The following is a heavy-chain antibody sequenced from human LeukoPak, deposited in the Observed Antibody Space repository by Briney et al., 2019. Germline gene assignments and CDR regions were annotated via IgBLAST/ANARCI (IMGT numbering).Heavy chain of an antibody. CDR1: GGSVSSSVSY. CDR2: IFYSGTT. V-gene: IGHV4-39*07. Sequence: KASETLSLTCTVSGGSVSSSVSYWSWIRQPPGKGLEWIGTIFYSGTTYYNPSLKSRVTISVDTSKNQFSLRLSSVTAADTAVYYCARGYSGYDPTYFDYWGQGTLVTVSS. CDR3: ARGYSGYDPTYFDY. D-gene: IGHD5-12*01. J-gene: IGHJ4*02.